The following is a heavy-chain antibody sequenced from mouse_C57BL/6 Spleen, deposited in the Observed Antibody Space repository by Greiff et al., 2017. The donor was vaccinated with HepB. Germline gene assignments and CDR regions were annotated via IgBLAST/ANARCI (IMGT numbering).Heavy chain of an antibody. V-gene: IGHV5-4*01. J-gene: IGHJ2*01. CDR3: AREGELDY. Sequence: EVKLVESGGGLVKPGGSLKLSCAASGFTFSSYAMSWVRQTPAKRLEWVATISNGGSYTYYPDNVKGRFTISRDNAKNNLYLQMSHLKSEDTAMYYCAREGELDYWGQGTTLTVSS. CDR2: ISNGGSYT. CDR1: GFTFSSYA.